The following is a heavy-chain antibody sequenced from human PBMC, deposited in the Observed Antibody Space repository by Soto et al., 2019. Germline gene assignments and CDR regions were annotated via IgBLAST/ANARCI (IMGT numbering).Heavy chain of an antibody. D-gene: IGHD6-6*01. Sequence: GGSLRLSCSASGFTFSSYWMSWVRQAPGKGLEWVANIKQDGSENYYDDSVKGRFTISRDNAENSLYLQMTSLRAEDTAVYYCAKRIAALSLTRNYGMDVWGQGTTVTVSS. CDR1: GFTFSSYW. J-gene: IGHJ6*02. CDR2: IKQDGSEN. CDR3: AKRIAALSLTRNYGMDV. V-gene: IGHV3-7*01.